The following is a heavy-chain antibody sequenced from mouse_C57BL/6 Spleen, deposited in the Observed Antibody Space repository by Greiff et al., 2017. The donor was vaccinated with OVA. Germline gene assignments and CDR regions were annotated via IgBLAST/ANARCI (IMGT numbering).Heavy chain of an antibody. CDR3: ARDRSNYGGVDY. Sequence: EVKLMESGGGLVKPGGSLKLSCAASGFTFSSYAMSWVRQTPEKRLEWVATISDGGSYTYYPDNVKGRFTISRDNAKNNLYLQMSHLKSEDTAMYYCARDRSNYGGVDYWGQGTTLTVSS. V-gene: IGHV5-4*01. CDR2: ISDGGSYT. D-gene: IGHD2-5*01. J-gene: IGHJ2*01. CDR1: GFTFSSYA.